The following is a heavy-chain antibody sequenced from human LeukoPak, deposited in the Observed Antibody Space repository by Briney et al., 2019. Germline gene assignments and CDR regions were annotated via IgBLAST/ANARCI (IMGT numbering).Heavy chain of an antibody. V-gene: IGHV1-2*02. Sequence: SVKLSCKASGYTFTEHFIHWVRQAPGPGLQYMGWIHPASANTVYAQMFHGRVTLTRDTPATTTYMELSGLRSDDTAVYYCARDLRPANLWGQGTLVTVSS. J-gene: IGHJ4*02. CDR1: GYTFTEHF. D-gene: IGHD1-7*01. CDR2: IHPASANT. CDR3: ARDLRPANL.